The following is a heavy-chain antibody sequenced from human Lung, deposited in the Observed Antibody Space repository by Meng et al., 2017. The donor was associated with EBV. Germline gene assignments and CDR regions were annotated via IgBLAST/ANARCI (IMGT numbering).Heavy chain of an antibody. J-gene: IGHJ4*02. Sequence: QAQWGQFVGEVKKPGPSVKVSCNASGYTFTNYGITWVRQAPGQGLEWMGWISAYNGNTNYAQTLQGRVTMTTDTSTSTAYMELGSLRSDDTAVYYCARVEVGITSGDYWGQGTLVTVSS. V-gene: IGHV1-18*01. CDR2: ISAYNGNT. CDR3: ARVEVGITSGDY. D-gene: IGHD1-26*01. CDR1: GYTFTNYG.